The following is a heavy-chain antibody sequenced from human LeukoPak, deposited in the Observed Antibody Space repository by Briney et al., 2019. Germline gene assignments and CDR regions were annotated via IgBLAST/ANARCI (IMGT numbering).Heavy chain of an antibody. V-gene: IGHV3-53*01. CDR1: GFTVSSND. J-gene: IGHJ4*02. D-gene: IGHD2-15*01. CDR3: ARGGGLAAFDY. CDR2: IYSGGRT. Sequence: GGSLRLSCAASGFTVSSNDMSWVRQAPGKGLEWVSVIYSGGRTFYADSVKGRFTTSRDNSKNTLYLQMNSLRAEDTAVYYCARGGGLAAFDYWGQGTLVTVSS.